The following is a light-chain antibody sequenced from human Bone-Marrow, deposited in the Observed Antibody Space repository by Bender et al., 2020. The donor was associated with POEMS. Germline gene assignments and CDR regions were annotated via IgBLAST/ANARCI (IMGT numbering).Light chain of an antibody. V-gene: IGLV2-8*01. Sequence: QSALTQPASVSGSPGQSITISCTGTNSDVGNYNVVSWYQHHPGKAPQMIIYEVTKRPSGVPDRFSGSKSGNTASLTVSGLQAEDEADYFCSSYAGSNNLVFGGVTRLTVL. CDR1: NSDVGNYNV. J-gene: IGLJ2*01. CDR3: SSYAGSNNLV. CDR2: EVT.